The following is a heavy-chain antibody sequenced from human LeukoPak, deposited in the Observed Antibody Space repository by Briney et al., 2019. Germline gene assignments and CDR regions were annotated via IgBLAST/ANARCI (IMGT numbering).Heavy chain of an antibody. J-gene: IGHJ4*02. CDR2: ISSSGSTI. Sequence: GGSLRLSCAASGFTFSDYYMSWIRQAPGKGLEGVSYISSSGSTIYYADSVKGRFTISRDNAKNSLYLQMHRLRAEDTAVYYCARDNYYDSSGYPGYWGQGTLVTVSS. CDR1: GFTFSDYY. CDR3: ARDNYYDSSGYPGY. D-gene: IGHD3-22*01. V-gene: IGHV3-11*04.